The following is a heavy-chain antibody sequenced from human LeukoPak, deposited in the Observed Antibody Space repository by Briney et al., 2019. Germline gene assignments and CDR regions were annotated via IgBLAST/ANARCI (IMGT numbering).Heavy chain of an antibody. CDR1: GVTFRSYG. V-gene: IGHV3-30*03. D-gene: IGHD5-12*01. J-gene: IGHJ4*02. CDR2: ISSDGNDK. CDR3: TTKVIRGNSGDDYDD. Sequence: PGGSLRLSCAASGVTFRSYGMHWVRQAPGKGLEWVALISSDGNDKLYGDSVKGRFTISRDDSKSTLNLQMNSLRVEDTAVYYCTTKVIRGNSGDDYDDWGQGTLVTVSS.